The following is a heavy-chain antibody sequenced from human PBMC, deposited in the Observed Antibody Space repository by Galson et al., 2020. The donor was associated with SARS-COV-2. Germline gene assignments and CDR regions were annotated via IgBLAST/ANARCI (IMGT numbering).Heavy chain of an antibody. J-gene: IGHJ4*02. CDR2: IVPGTGST. CDR1: GFTFARSA. D-gene: IGHD5-12*01. CDR3: AAGGYTGSDSNAFDS. V-gene: IGHV1-58*02. Sequence: SVKVSCKTSGFTFARSAMHWVRQARGQRLEWIGWIVPGTGSTNYAPKFQERVTITSDMSASTAYMELSSLRSEDTAVYYCAAGGYTGSDSNAFDSWGQGTLVTVAS.